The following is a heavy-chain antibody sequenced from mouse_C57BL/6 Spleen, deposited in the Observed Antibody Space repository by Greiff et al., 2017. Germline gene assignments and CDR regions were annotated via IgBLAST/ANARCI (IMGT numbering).Heavy chain of an antibody. J-gene: IGHJ4*01. CDR1: GFTFSSYT. CDR2: ISGSGGNT. D-gene: IGHD2-5*01. CDR3: ARHNSNYAMDY. V-gene: IGHV5-9*01. Sequence: EVHLVESGGGLVKPGGSLKLSCAASGFTFSSYTMSWVRQTPEKRLEWVATISGSGGNTYYPDSVKGRFTISRDNAKNTLYLQMSSLRSEDTALYYCARHNSNYAMDYWGQGTSVTVSS.